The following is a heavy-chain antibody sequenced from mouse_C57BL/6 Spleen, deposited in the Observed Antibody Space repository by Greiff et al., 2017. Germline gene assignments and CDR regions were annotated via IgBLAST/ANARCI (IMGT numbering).Heavy chain of an antibody. CDR1: GYTFTSYW. J-gene: IGHJ2*01. CDR3: ESRPSSTVVGGDSFDY. Sequence: QVQLQQPGAELVRPGSSVKLSCKASGYTFTSYWMDWVKQRPGQGLEWIGNIYPSDSETHYNQKFKDKATLTVDKSSSTAYMQLSSLTSEDSAVSYGESRPSSTVVGGDSFDYWGQGTTLTVSS. V-gene: IGHV1-61*01. D-gene: IGHD1-1*01. CDR2: IYPSDSET.